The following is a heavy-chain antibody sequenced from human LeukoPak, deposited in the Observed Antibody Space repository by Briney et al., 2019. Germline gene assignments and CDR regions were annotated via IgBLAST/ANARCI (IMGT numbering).Heavy chain of an antibody. Sequence: PGGSLRLSCAASGFTFSSYGMHWVRQAPGKGLEWVAFIRYDGSNKYYADSVKGRFTISRDNSKNTLYLQMNSLRAEDTAVYYCVRDKPGYYYYYMDVWGKGTTVTVSS. CDR2: IRYDGSNK. J-gene: IGHJ6*03. D-gene: IGHD1-14*01. CDR1: GFTFSSYG. CDR3: VRDKPGYYYYYMDV. V-gene: IGHV3-30*02.